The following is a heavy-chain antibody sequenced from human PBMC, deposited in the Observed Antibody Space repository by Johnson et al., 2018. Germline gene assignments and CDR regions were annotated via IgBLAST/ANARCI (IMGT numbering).Heavy chain of an antibody. CDR3: ASMVSSSWKGGAFDI. V-gene: IGHV3-30-3*01. CDR2: ISYDGSNK. Sequence: QVQLVESGGGVVQPGRSLRLSCGVSGFIFSRYAMHWVRQAPGKGQEWVAVISYDGSNKYYTDSVKGRFTISRDNSKNSLYLQMNSLRAEDTALYHCASMVSSSWKGGAFDIWGQGTMVTVSS. CDR1: GFIFSRYA. J-gene: IGHJ3*02. D-gene: IGHD6-13*01.